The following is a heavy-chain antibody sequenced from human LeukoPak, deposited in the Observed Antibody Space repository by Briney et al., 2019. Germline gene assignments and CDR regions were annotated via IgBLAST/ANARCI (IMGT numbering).Heavy chain of an antibody. CDR3: ARDLHGSWYPNWFDP. Sequence: PGRSLRLSCAASGYTFSGYGLHWVRQAPGKGLEWAAVIWYDGSNKYYADSVKGRFTISRDNSKNTLYLQMNSLRAEDTAVYYCARDLHGSWYPNWFDPWGQGTLLTVSS. CDR1: GYTFSGYG. D-gene: IGHD6-13*01. V-gene: IGHV3-33*01. J-gene: IGHJ5*02. CDR2: IWYDGSNK.